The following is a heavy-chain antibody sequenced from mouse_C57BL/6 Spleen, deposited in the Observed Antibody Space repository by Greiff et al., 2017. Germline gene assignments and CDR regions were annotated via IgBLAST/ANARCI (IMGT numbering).Heavy chain of an antibody. CDR2: IYPGDGDT. CDR3: ARRGDYDGYYYAMDY. J-gene: IGHJ4*01. V-gene: IGHV1-80*01. Sequence: QVQLQQSGAELVKPGSSVKISCKASGYAFSSYWMNWVKQRPGKGLEWIGQIYPGDGDTNYNGKFKGKATLTADKSSSTADMQLSSLTSEDSAVYFCARRGDYDGYYYAMDYWGQGTSVTVSS. D-gene: IGHD2-4*01. CDR1: GYAFSSYW.